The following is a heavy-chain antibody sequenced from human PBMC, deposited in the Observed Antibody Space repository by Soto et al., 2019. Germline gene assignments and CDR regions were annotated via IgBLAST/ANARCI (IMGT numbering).Heavy chain of an antibody. D-gene: IGHD4-4*01. CDR3: ARVQLFAFDI. V-gene: IGHV4-30-4*01. CDR1: GGSISSSDYY. CDR2: IYYSGST. Sequence: QVQLQESGPGLVKPSQTLSLTCTVSGGSISSSDYYWSWIRQPPGKGLQWIGYIYYSGSTYYNPSLKSRVTIALDTSKHQFSLMLSSVTAADTAVYYCARVQLFAFDIWGQGTMVTVSS. J-gene: IGHJ3*02.